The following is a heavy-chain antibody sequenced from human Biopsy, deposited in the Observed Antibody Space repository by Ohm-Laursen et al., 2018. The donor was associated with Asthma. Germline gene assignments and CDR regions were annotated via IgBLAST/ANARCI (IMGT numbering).Heavy chain of an antibody. V-gene: IGHV4-59*01. D-gene: IGHD2-2*01. J-gene: IGHJ5*02. CDR1: PGSINDYY. CDR2: VHSSGST. Sequence: SETLSLTCTVSPGSINDYYWNWIRQFPGKGLEWIGYVHSSGSTRFNPSLKSRVTVSVDTSVDQVSLKLSFVGAADPAIYYCARATSSWSQSGPHFFDHWGPGTLVTVSS. CDR3: ARATSSWSQSGPHFFDH.